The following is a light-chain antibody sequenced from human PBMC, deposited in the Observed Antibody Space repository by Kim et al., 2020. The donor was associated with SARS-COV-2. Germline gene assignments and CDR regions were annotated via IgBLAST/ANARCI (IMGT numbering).Light chain of an antibody. J-gene: IGKJ5*01. CDR2: AAS. CDR1: QKIITY. V-gene: IGKV1-39*01. CDR3: QQTYSTPPIT. Sequence: DIQMTQSPSSLSASVGDTVTISCRASQKIITYLNWYQQKPGKAPNLLIYAASSLQSGVPSRFSGSGSGTDFTLIISSLQPEDFATYYCQQTYSTPPITFGQGTRLEIK.